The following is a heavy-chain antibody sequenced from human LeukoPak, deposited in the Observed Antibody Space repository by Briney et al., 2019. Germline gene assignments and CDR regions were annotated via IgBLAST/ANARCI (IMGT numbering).Heavy chain of an antibody. V-gene: IGHV4-39*07. CDR2: VYYSGSS. Sequence: SETLSLTCTVSGGSISSSSYYWGWIRQPPGKGLEWIGSVYYSGSSYYNPSLKSRVTISVDTSKNQCSLKLSSVTAADTAVYYCASQEADYWGQGTLVTVSS. CDR3: ASQEADY. J-gene: IGHJ4*02. CDR1: GGSISSSSYY.